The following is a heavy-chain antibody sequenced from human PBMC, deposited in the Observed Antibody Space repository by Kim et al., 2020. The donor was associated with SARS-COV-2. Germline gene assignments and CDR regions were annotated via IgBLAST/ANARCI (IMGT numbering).Heavy chain of an antibody. CDR2: MNPNSGNT. D-gene: IGHD3-3*01. V-gene: IGHV1-8*01. Sequence: ASVKVPCKASGYTFTSYDINWVRQATGQGLEWMGWMNPNSGNTGYAQKFQGRVTLTRNTSISTAYMELSSLSSEDTAVYYCSRLSTYDFWSVYYPTLGYY. CDR1: GYTFTSYD. CDR3: SRLSTYDFWSVYYPTLGYY. J-gene: IGHJ6*01.